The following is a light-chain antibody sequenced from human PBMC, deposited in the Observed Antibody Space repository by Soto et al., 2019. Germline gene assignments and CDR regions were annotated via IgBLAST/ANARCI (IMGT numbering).Light chain of an antibody. V-gene: IGLV2-8*01. Sequence: QLVLTQPPSASGSPGQSVTISCTGTSSDVGGYNYVSWYQQHPGKAHKLMISEVSKRPSGVPDRFSGSKSGNTASLTVSGLQAEDEADYYCSSFAGNNNLVFGGGTKLTVL. J-gene: IGLJ2*01. CDR1: SSDVGGYNY. CDR3: SSFAGNNNLV. CDR2: EVS.